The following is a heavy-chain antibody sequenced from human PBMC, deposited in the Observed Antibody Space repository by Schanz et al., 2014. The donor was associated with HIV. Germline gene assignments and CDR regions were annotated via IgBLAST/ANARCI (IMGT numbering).Heavy chain of an antibody. V-gene: IGHV1-69*01. D-gene: IGHD3-22*01. J-gene: IGHJ4*02. CDR3: ARDSTDYYDSSGYQY. CDR2: IIPVFGTT. Sequence: QVQLVQSGAEVKKPGSSVKVSCKASGGTFSSYAFSWVRQAPGQGLEWMGGIIPVFGTTDYAQKFQGTVTITADESTSTAYMELSSLRSEDTAVYYCARDSTDYYDSSGYQYWGQGTLVTVSS. CDR1: GGTFSSYA.